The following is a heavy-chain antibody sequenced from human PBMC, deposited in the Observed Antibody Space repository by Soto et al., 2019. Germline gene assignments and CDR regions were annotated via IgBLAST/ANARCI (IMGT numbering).Heavy chain of an antibody. J-gene: IGHJ4*02. V-gene: IGHV4-34*01. CDR3: ARYYVWGSYRPAYYFDY. D-gene: IGHD3-16*02. Sequence: XATLSLTCAVYGGSFSGYYWSWIRQPPGKGLEWIGEINHSGSTNYNPSLKSRVTISVDTSKNQFSLKLSSVTAADTAVYYCARYYVWGSYRPAYYFDYWGQGTLVTVSS. CDR2: INHSGST. CDR1: GGSFSGYY.